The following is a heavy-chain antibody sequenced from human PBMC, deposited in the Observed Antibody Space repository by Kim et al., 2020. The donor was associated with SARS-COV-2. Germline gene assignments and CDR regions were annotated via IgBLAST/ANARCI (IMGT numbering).Heavy chain of an antibody. CDR2: K. Sequence: KYYVDSVKGRFTISRDNAKNSLYLQMNSLRAEDTAVYYCARDLGDGVTTTWGQGTLVTVSS. D-gene: IGHD4-17*01. J-gene: IGHJ4*02. CDR3: ARDLGDGVTTT. V-gene: IGHV3-7*01.